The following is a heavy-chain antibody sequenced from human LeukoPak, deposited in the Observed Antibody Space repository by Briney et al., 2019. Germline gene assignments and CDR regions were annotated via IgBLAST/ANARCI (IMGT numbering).Heavy chain of an antibody. Sequence: PGGSLRLSCAASGFTFSSYGMSRVRQAPGKGLVWVSRINHDGSSTNYADSVKGRFTISRDNAKNTVYLQMNSLRAEDTAVYYCVRDWGYDSSGYWQKYFDTWGQGTLVTVSS. CDR3: VRDWGYDSSGYWQKYFDT. CDR2: INHDGSST. J-gene: IGHJ4*02. CDR1: GFTFSSYG. V-gene: IGHV3-74*01. D-gene: IGHD3-22*01.